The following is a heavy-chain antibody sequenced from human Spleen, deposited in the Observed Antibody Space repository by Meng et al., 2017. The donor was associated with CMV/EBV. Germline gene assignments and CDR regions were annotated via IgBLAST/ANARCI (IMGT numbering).Heavy chain of an antibody. V-gene: IGHV4-34*01. J-gene: IGHJ2*01. Sequence: WSWIRQTPGKGLEWIGEINHSGSTNYNPYLKSRVTISVDTSKNQFSLKLSSVTAADTAMYYCARGEAKSGRGYCSSTSCLSPWYFDLWGRGTLVTVSS. CDR2: INHSGST. D-gene: IGHD2-2*01. CDR3: ARGEAKSGRGYCSSTSCLSPWYFDL.